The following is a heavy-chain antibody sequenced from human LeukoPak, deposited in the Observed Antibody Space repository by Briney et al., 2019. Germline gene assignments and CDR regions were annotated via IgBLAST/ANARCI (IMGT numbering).Heavy chain of an antibody. V-gene: IGHV3-23*01. Sequence: PGGSLRLSCAASGFTFSSYAMSWVRQAPGKGLEWVSAISGSGGSTYYADSVKGRFTISRDNSKNTLYLQMNSLGAEDTAVYYCAKGLMVYGSGKFFDYWGQGTLVTVSS. J-gene: IGHJ4*02. D-gene: IGHD2-8*01. CDR2: ISGSGGST. CDR1: GFTFSSYA. CDR3: AKGLMVYGSGKFFDY.